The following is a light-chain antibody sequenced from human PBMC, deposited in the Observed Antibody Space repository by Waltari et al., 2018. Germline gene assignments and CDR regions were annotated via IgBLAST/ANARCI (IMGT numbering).Light chain of an antibody. Sequence: EIVMTQSPLSLPVTPGEPASISCRSSQSLLLSNGYNYLDWYLQKPGQSPHLLIYWGSTRTSGVPDRFSGSGAVTDFTLKISRVEADDVGVYYCMQGLQTLPLTFGGGTRVEI. CDR3: MQGLQTLPLT. V-gene: IGKV2-28*01. CDR1: QSLLLSNGYNY. J-gene: IGKJ4*01. CDR2: WGS.